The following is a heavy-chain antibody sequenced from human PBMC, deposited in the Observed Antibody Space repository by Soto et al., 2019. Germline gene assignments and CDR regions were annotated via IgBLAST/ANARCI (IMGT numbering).Heavy chain of an antibody. J-gene: IGHJ4*02. CDR1: GGSFSSHT. V-gene: IGHV1-69*02. Sequence: QVQLVQSGAEVKKPGSSVKVYCKASGGSFSSHTINWVRQAPGQGLEWVGRFIPILGLANYAQKFQGRVTLTADKSTSTVYMELSSLGSDDSAVYYCARPSSHIATSGTFNYWGQGTPVTVSS. D-gene: IGHD1-26*01. CDR2: FIPILGLA. CDR3: ARPSSHIATSGTFNY.